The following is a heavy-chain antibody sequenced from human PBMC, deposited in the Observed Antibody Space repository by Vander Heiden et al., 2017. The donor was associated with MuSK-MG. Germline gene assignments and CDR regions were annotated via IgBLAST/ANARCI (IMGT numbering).Heavy chain of an antibody. J-gene: IGHJ4*01. V-gene: IGHV4-31*03. D-gene: IGHD3-22*01. Sequence: QVQLQESGPGLVKPSQTLSLTCTVSGGAISSGGYYWSWLRQHPGKGLEWIGYIYYSGSTYYNPSLKSRVTISVDTSKNQCSLKLSSVTAAETAVYYCAREGGYDISGYIYFDYWGHGPLVTVSS. CDR3: AREGGYDISGYIYFDY. CDR2: IYYSGST. CDR1: GGAISSGGYY.